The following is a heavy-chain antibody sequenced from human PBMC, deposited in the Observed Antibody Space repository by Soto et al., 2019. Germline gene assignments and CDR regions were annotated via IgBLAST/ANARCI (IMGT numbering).Heavy chain of an antibody. D-gene: IGHD2-15*01. Sequence: SETLSLTCSVSGGSIKHYYWNWIRQAPGKGLEWIGYIYYSGSTNYHPSLRGRVTISVDTSKNQFSLKLTSVTAADTAVYYCARDREVWFSWWGFDPCRQVALFTVSS. CDR3: ARDREVWFSWWGFDP. CDR2: IYYSGST. V-gene: IGHV4-59*01. J-gene: IGHJ5*02. CDR1: GGSIKHYY.